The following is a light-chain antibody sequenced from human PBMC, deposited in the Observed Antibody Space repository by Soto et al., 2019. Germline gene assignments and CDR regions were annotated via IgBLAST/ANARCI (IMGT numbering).Light chain of an antibody. CDR2: DVN. CDR3: SAYTTSTTPLFV. V-gene: IGLV2-14*03. Sequence: QSALIQSASVSGSPGQSITISCTGTGSDVGNYKYVSWYQQHPDKAPKLVIYDVNNRPSGVSNRFSGSKSGNTASLTISGLQGEDEADYYCSAYTTSTTPLFVFGTGTK. J-gene: IGLJ1*01. CDR1: GSDVGNYKY.